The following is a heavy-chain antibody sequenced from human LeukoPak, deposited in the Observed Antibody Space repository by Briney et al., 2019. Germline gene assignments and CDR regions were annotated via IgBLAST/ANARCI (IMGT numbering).Heavy chain of an antibody. J-gene: IGHJ6*04. D-gene: IGHD4-17*01. V-gene: IGHV1-69*06. Sequence: GASVKVSCKASRGTFSSYAISWVRQAPGQGLEWMGGIILIFGTANYAQKFQGRVTITADKSTSTVYMELSSLRSEDTAVYYCARGDYGDYISDYYYYGMDVWGKGTTVTVSS. CDR1: RGTFSSYA. CDR2: IILIFGTA. CDR3: ARGDYGDYISDYYYYGMDV.